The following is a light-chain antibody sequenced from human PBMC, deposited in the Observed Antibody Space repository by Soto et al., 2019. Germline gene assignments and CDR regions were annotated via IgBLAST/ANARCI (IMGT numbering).Light chain of an antibody. CDR3: QQYSSSPVYT. CDR1: QSVSSSY. V-gene: IGKV3-20*01. CDR2: GAS. J-gene: IGKJ2*01. Sequence: EIVLTQSPGTLSLSPGERATLSCRASQSVSSSYLAWYQQKPGQAPRLLIYGASSRATGIPDRFSGSESRTDFTLTTGRLEPEDFAVYFCQQYSSSPVYTFAQGTKLEIK.